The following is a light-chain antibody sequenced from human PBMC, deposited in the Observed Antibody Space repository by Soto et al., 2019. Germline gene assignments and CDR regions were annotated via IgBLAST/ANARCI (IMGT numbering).Light chain of an antibody. CDR2: GAS. CDR1: QTLTTRF. Sequence: EIVLTQSPGTLSLSPGERATLSCMASQTLTTRFLAWYQQKPGQAPRLLIDGASSRATGIPDRFSGSGAGTEYTLTISRLEPEDVAVYSCQQYADLPYTFGQGTTLEIK. V-gene: IGKV3-20*01. CDR3: QQYADLPYT. J-gene: IGKJ2*01.